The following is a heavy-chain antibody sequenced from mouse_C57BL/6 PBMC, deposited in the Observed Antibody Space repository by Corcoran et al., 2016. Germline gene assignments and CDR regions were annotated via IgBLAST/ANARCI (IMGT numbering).Heavy chain of an antibody. CDR2: INTYSGVP. Sequence: QIQLVQSGPELKKPGETVKISCKASGYTFTTYGMSWVKQAPGKGLKWMGWINTYSGVPTYADDFKGRFAFSLETSASTAYLQINNLKNEDTATYFCASSRPWFAYWGQGTLVTVSA. CDR1: GYTFTTYG. CDR3: ASSRPWFAY. V-gene: IGHV9-3*01. J-gene: IGHJ3*01. D-gene: IGHD1-1*01.